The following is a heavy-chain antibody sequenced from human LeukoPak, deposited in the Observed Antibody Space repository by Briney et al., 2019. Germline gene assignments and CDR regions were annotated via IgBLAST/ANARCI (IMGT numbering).Heavy chain of an antibody. V-gene: IGHV4-39*07. D-gene: IGHD3-9*01. Sequence: SETLSLTCTVSGGSISTSNYYWGWIRQPPGKGLEWIGEIYHSGSTNYNPSLKSRVTISVDKSKNQFSLKLSSVTAADTAVYYCARLRYFDWLPHSEYYYYYMDVWGKGTTVTVSS. CDR3: ARLRYFDWLPHSEYYYYYMDV. CDR2: IYHSGST. CDR1: GGSISTSNYY. J-gene: IGHJ6*03.